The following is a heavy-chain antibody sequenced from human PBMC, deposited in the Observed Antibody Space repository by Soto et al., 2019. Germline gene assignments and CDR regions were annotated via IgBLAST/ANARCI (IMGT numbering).Heavy chain of an antibody. CDR3: ARIASAGTGFEAFYI. CDR2: IYPGDSDT. J-gene: IGHJ3*02. D-gene: IGHD6-13*01. V-gene: IGHV5-51*01. Sequence: GESLKISCKGSGYSFTSYWSGWVRQMPGKGLEGMGIIYPGDSDTRYSPSFQGQVTISADKSISTAYLQWSSLKASDTAMYYCARIASAGTGFEAFYIWGHGTMVTVSS. CDR1: GYSFTSYW.